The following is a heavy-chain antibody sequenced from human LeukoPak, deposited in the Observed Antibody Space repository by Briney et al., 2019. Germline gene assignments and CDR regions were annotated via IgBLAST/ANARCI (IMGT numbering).Heavy chain of an antibody. CDR1: GGSINSHY. V-gene: IGHV4-59*11. Sequence: SETLSLTCTVSGGSINSHYWSWIRQPPGKGLEWIGYIYYSGNTKYNHSLESRVTISVDTSKNQFSLRLNSVTAADTAVYYCARGGASSLPFHYWGQGTLVTVSS. CDR2: IYYSGNT. J-gene: IGHJ4*02. D-gene: IGHD6-13*01. CDR3: ARGGASSLPFHY.